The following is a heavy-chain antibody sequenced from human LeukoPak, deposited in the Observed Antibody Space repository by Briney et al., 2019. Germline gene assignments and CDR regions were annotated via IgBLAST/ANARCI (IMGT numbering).Heavy chain of an antibody. CDR1: GYTFTAYF. Sequence: ASVKVSCKASGYTFTAYFLHWVRQAPGQGLEWMGWISAYNGNTNYAQKLQGSVTMTTDTSTSTAYMELRSLRSDDTAVYYCARVIPLYCSGGSCTFDYWGQGTLVTVSS. V-gene: IGHV1-18*04. CDR2: ISAYNGNT. D-gene: IGHD2-15*01. CDR3: ARVIPLYCSGGSCTFDY. J-gene: IGHJ4*02.